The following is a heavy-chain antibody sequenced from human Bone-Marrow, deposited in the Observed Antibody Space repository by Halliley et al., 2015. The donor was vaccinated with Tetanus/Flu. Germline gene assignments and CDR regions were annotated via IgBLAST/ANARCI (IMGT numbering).Heavy chain of an antibody. CDR1: GFSFSSAW. Sequence: SLRLTCAASGFSFSSAWMTWVRQAPGKGLEWVGRIKKDADGGTTDYAAPVKGRFTISRDDSKSTVYLQMNGLKTADTAIYFCTGEWHSENLPGFNYWGQGTLVTVSS. D-gene: IGHD1-26*01. V-gene: IGHV3-15*01. CDR3: TGEWHSENLPGFNY. J-gene: IGHJ4*02. CDR2: IKKDADGGTT.